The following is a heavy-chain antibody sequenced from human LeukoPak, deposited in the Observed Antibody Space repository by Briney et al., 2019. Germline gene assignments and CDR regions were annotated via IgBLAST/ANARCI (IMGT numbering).Heavy chain of an antibody. Sequence: GGSLRLSCAASGFTFSSYAMSWVRQAPGKGLEWVSAISGSGGSTYYADSVKGRFTISRDSSKNTLYLQMNSLRAEDTAVYYCAKDPRDFWSGYSFDYWGQGTLVTVSS. CDR2: ISGSGGST. D-gene: IGHD3-3*01. V-gene: IGHV3-23*01. J-gene: IGHJ4*02. CDR1: GFTFSSYA. CDR3: AKDPRDFWSGYSFDY.